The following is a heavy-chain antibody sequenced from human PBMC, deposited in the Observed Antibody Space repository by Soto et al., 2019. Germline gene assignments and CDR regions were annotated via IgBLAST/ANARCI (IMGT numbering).Heavy chain of an antibody. Sequence: SETLSLTCTVSGGSVSSDTHYWSWIRQPPGKRLEWIGFIYSSGSTKYNPSLKSRVTMSVDTSKNQFSLKLRSVIVADTAVYHCARFVRSCSGTTCYTRADVWGQGTTVTVSS. CDR2: IYSSGST. CDR1: GGSVSSDTHY. D-gene: IGHD2-2*02. CDR3: ARFVRSCSGTTCYTRADV. J-gene: IGHJ6*02. V-gene: IGHV4-61*01.